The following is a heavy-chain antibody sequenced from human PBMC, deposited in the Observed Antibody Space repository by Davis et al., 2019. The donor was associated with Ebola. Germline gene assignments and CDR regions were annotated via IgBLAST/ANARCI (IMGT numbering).Heavy chain of an antibody. Sequence: MPSETLSLTCAVYGGSFSGYYWSWIRQPPGKGLEWIGEINHSGSTNYNPSLKSRVTISVDTSKNQFSLKLSSVTAADTAMYYCARQIVVVVAASKTGRFDPWGQGTLVTVSS. D-gene: IGHD2-15*01. J-gene: IGHJ5*02. CDR2: INHSGST. CDR3: ARQIVVVVAASKTGRFDP. V-gene: IGHV4-34*01. CDR1: GGSFSGYY.